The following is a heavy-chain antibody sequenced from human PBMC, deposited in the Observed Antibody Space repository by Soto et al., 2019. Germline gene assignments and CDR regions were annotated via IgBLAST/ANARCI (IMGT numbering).Heavy chain of an antibody. V-gene: IGHV3-64D*06. J-gene: IGHJ6*02. D-gene: IGHD3-16*01. CDR2: ISDTGGST. Sequence: GGSLRLSCAVSGFNFNNFAMHWVRQAPGTGLEYVSSISDTGGSTFHADSVKGRFIISRDNSKGTLFLQMSSLRVEDTAVYYCVKGSRGEYYYYYNGVDVWGQGTKVTVSS. CDR1: GFNFNNFA. CDR3: VKGSRGEYYYYYNGVDV.